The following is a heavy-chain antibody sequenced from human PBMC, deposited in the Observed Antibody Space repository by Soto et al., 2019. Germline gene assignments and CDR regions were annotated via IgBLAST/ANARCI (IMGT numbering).Heavy chain of an antibody. Sequence: ATETLSLTCTVSGDSISSSSFYWGWIRQPPGKGLEWSGNIFHTGATYQNPTLKSRLRMSVDTSMNKVSLNLSCVTATDTAVYYCARRRRVPTTNFDYWGQGILVP. CDR2: IFHTGAT. CDR1: GDSISSSSFY. V-gene: IGHV4-39*01. CDR3: ARRRRVPTTNFDY. J-gene: IGHJ4*02. D-gene: IGHD1-7*01.